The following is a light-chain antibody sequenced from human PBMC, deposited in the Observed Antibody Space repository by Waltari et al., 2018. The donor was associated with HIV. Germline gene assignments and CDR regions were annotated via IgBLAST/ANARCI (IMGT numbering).Light chain of an antibody. CDR1: SSNIGSNY. CDR2: RTN. CDR3: AAWDDGLSGPV. Sequence: QSVLTQPPSASGTPGQRVTISCSGSSSNIGSNYVYWYQQLPGTAPKLLIYRTNQRPSGVPDPFSGAKSGTSASLAITGLRSEDEADYYWAAWDDGLSGPVFGGGTKLTVL. J-gene: IGLJ3*02. V-gene: IGLV1-47*01.